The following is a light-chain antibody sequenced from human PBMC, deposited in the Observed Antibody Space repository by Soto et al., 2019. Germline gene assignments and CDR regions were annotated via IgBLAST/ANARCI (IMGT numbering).Light chain of an antibody. V-gene: IGKV1-5*03. CDR3: QHYDTYSP. J-gene: IGKJ4*02. Sequence: DIQMTQSPSTLSASVGDRVTITCRASQIISNRLAWYQQKPGKAPKLLIYKTSSLESGVPARFSGSGSGTEFTLTSSSLQPDDFATYFCQHYDTYSPFGGGTKVEIK. CDR1: QIISNR. CDR2: KTS.